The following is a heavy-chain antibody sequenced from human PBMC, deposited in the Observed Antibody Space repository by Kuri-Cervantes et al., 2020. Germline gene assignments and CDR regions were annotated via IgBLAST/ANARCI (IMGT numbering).Heavy chain of an antibody. CDR3: ARDHAAAGRLNWFDP. J-gene: IGHJ5*02. CDR2: ISSSSSAM. Sequence: GESLKISCAASGFTFSTYSMNWVRQAPGKGLEYVSYISSSSSAMFYGDSVKGRFTISRDNAKNSLFLQMNSLRAEDTAVYYCARDHAAAGRLNWFDPWGQGTLVTVSS. V-gene: IGHV3-48*01. CDR1: GFTFSTYS. D-gene: IGHD6-13*01.